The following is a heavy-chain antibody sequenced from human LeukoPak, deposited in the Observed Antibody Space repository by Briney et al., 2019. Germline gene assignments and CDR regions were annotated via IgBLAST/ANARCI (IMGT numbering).Heavy chain of an antibody. CDR3: ARKAGNYGGFQFYFYYYYMDV. Sequence: SETLSLTCTVSGGSISSSSYYWGWIRQPPGKGLEWIGSIYYSGSTYYNPSLKSRVTISVDTSKNQFSLKLSSVTAADTAVYYCARKAGNYGGFQFYFYYYYMDVWGKGTTVTVSS. CDR1: GGSISSSSYY. D-gene: IGHD4-23*01. J-gene: IGHJ6*03. V-gene: IGHV4-39*01. CDR2: IYYSGST.